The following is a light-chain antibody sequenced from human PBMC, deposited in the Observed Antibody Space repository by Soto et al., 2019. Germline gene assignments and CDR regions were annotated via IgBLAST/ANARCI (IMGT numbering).Light chain of an antibody. CDR1: QSVDSNY. CDR2: GAS. CDR3: QQRSNWPPVT. V-gene: IGKV3D-20*02. Sequence: EIVLTQSPGTLSLSPGEGATLSCRASQSVDSNYLAWYHQKPGQTPRLIIYGASGRADGIPHRFSGSGSGIDFTLTISRLVHEDFAVYYCQQRSNWPPVTFGGGTKVDNK. J-gene: IGKJ4*01.